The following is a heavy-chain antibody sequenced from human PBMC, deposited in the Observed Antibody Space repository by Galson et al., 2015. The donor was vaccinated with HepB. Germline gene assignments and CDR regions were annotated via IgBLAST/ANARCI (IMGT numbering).Heavy chain of an antibody. CDR1: GFTFSNAW. J-gene: IGHJ3*02. CDR3: TTDADYIVVVPGRGAFDI. V-gene: IGHV3-15*07. Sequence: SLRLSCAASGFTFSNAWMNWVRQAPGKGLEWVGRIKSKTDGGTTDYAAPVKGRFTISRDDSKNTLYLQMNSLKTEDTAVYYCTTDADYIVVVPGRGAFDIWGQGTMVTVSS. CDR2: IKSKTDGGTT. D-gene: IGHD2-2*01.